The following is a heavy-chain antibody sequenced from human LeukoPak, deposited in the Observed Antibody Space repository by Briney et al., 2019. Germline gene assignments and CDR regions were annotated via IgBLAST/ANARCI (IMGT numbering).Heavy chain of an antibody. CDR3: ARGYNKNWFDP. D-gene: IGHD5-24*01. V-gene: IGHV4-59*01. CDR2: IYYSGST. J-gene: IGHJ5*02. Sequence: SETLSLTCTVSGGSISSYYWSWIRQPPGKGLEWIGYIYYSGSTNYNPSLKSRVTMSVDTSKNQFSLKLSSVTAADTAVYYCARGYNKNWFDPWGQGTLVTVSS. CDR1: GGSISSYY.